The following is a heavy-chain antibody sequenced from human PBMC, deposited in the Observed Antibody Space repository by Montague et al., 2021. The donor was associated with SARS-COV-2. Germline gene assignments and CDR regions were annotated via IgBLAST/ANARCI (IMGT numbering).Heavy chain of an antibody. V-gene: IGHV6-1*01. D-gene: IGHD3-10*01. CDR3: ARDIGSAGIYYYYGMDV. Sequence: CAISGDSVSNNGGTWNWIRQAPSRGLEFLGRTYYGSKWFYDYAVSLKSRLTIKPDTSKNQFSLQLNSVTPEDMAVYYCARDIGSAGIYYYYGMDVWGQGTTVTVSS. J-gene: IGHJ6*02. CDR2: TYYGSKWFY. CDR1: GDSVSNNGGT.